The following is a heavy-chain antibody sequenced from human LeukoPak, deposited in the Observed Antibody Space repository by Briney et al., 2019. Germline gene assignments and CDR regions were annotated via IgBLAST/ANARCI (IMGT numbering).Heavy chain of an antibody. CDR1: GFTLSSNY. CDR2: IYSGGST. D-gene: IGHD3-10*01. Sequence: GGSLRLSCAASGFTLSSNYMSWVRQAPGKGVEGVSVIYSGGSTYYTDSVKGRFTISRDNSKNRQDLQMNSTGGEDRAVYYCARGGLITMVRGPLRYYYMDVWGKGTTVTISS. CDR3: ARGGLITMVRGPLRYYYMDV. V-gene: IGHV3-66*01. J-gene: IGHJ6*03.